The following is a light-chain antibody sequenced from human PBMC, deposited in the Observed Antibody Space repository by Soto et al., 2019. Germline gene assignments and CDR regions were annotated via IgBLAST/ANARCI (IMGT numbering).Light chain of an antibody. CDR3: QQLNNYPPMYT. Sequence: IQLTQSPSSLSASVGDRVTITCRASQGISSYLAWYQQKPGKAPKLLIYAASTLQSGVPSRFSGCGSGTDFTLTISSLQPEDFATYYCQQLNNYPPMYTFGQGTKLEIK. V-gene: IGKV1-9*01. J-gene: IGKJ2*01. CDR1: QGISSY. CDR2: AAS.